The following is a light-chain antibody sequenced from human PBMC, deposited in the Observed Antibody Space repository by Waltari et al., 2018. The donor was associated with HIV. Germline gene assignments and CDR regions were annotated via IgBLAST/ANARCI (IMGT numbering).Light chain of an antibody. J-gene: IGKJ4*01. CDR2: DAS. Sequence: EIVLTQSPATLSLSPGERATLSCRASQSVSSYLAWYQNKPGQAPRLLIYDASNRATGIPARFSGSGSGTDFTLTISSLEPEDFAVYYCQQRSNWPLTFGGGTKVEIK. CDR1: QSVSSY. CDR3: QQRSNWPLT. V-gene: IGKV3-11*01.